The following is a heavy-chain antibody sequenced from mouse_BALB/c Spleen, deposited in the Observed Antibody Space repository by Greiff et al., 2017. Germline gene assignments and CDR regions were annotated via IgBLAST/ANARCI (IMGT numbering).Heavy chain of an antibody. J-gene: IGHJ4*01. Sequence: DLVKPGASVKLSCKASGYNFNSYWINWIKQRPGQGLEWIGRIDPGSGSTDYNEMFKGKATLTVDTSSSTAYIQLSSLSSEDSAVYFCARGNYYDYDGVFYYAMDYWGQGTSVTVSS. V-gene: IGHV1S41*01. CDR1: GYNFNSYW. CDR2: IDPGSGST. CDR3: ARGNYYDYDGVFYYAMDY. D-gene: IGHD2-4*01.